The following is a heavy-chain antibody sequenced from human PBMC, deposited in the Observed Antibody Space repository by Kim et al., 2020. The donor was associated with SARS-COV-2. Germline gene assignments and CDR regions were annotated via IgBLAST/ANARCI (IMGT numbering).Heavy chain of an antibody. Sequence: SVKVSCKASGGTFSSYAISWVRQAPGQGLEWMGGIIPIFGTANYAQKFQGRVTITADESTSTAYMELSSLRSEDTAVYYCARGPVEQLALPQPYYYYGMDVWGQGTTVTVSS. CDR3: ARGPVEQLALPQPYYYYGMDV. CDR1: GGTFSSYA. CDR2: IIPIFGTA. V-gene: IGHV1-69*13. J-gene: IGHJ6*02. D-gene: IGHD6-6*01.